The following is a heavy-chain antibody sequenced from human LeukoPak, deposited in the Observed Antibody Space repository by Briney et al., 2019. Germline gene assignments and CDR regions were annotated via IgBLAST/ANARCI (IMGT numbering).Heavy chain of an antibody. D-gene: IGHD6-6*01. J-gene: IGHJ4*02. Sequence: SETLSLTCTVSDDFIRRESWTWIRQPPGKGLEWIGEINHSGSTNYNPSLKSRVTISVDTSKNQFSLKLSSVTAADTAVYYCARHGGIAARPLDYWGQGTLVTVSS. V-gene: IGHV4-34*01. CDR3: ARHGGIAARPLDY. CDR2: INHSGST. CDR1: DDFIRRES.